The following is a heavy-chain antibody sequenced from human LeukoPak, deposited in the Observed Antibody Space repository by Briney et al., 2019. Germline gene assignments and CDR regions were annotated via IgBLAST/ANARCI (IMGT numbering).Heavy chain of an antibody. CDR2: ISYDGSNK. CDR3: ARDGWGLDY. CDR1: GFTFSSYA. J-gene: IGHJ4*02. V-gene: IGHV3-30-3*01. D-gene: IGHD3-16*01. Sequence: PGGSLRLSCAASGFTFSSYAMHWVRQAPGKGLEWVAVISYDGSNKYYADSVKGRFTISRDNSKNTLYLQMNSLRAEDTAVYYCARDGWGLDYWGQGTLVTVSS.